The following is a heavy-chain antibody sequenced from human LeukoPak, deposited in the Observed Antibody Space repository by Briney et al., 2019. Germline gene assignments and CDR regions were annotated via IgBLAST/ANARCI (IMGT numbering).Heavy chain of an antibody. CDR2: IYYSGST. D-gene: IGHD3-10*01. CDR3: ARSPGGSGSHYNWFDP. CDR1: GGSFSSYY. J-gene: IGHJ5*02. V-gene: IGHV4-59*01. Sequence: SETLSLTCTVSGGSFSSYYWSWIRQPPGKGLEWIGYIYYSGSTNYNPSLKSRVTISVDTSKNQFSLKLSSVTAADTAVYYCARSPGGSGSHYNWFDPWGQGTLVTVSS.